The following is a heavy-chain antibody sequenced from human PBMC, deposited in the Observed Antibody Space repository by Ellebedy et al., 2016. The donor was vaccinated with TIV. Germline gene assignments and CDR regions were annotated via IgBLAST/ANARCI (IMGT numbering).Heavy chain of an antibody. CDR1: GYSISSGYY. D-gene: IGHD3-22*01. V-gene: IGHV4-38-2*02. CDR3: ARVIQRDSRPNWFDP. CDR2: IYHSGST. Sequence: SETLSLXXTVSGYSISSGYYWGWIRQPPGKGLEWIGSIYHSGSTYYNLSLKSRVTISVDTSKNQFSLKLSSVTAADTAVYYCARVIQRDSRPNWFDPWGQGTLVTVSS. J-gene: IGHJ5*02.